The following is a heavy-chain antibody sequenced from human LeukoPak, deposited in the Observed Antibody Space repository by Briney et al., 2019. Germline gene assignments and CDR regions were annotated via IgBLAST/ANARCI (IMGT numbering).Heavy chain of an antibody. Sequence: ASVKVSCKASGGTFSSYAISWVRQAPGQGLEWMGGIIPIFGTANYAQKFQGRVTITADESTSTAYMELSSLRSEDTAVYYCARDFSRQWLGLSYWGQGTLVTVSS. CDR1: GGTFSSYA. J-gene: IGHJ4*02. CDR2: IIPIFGTA. CDR3: ARDFSRQWLGLSY. D-gene: IGHD6-19*01. V-gene: IGHV1-69*13.